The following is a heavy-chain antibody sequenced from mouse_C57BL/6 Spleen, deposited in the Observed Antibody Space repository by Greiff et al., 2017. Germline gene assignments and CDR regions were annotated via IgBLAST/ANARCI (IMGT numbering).Heavy chain of an antibody. J-gene: IGHJ3*01. CDR3: TRRGDYDWFAY. CDR1: GFTFSSYA. D-gene: IGHD2-4*01. CDR2: ISSGGDYI. V-gene: IGHV5S21*01. Sequence: EVHLVESGEGLVKPGGSLKLSCAASGFTFSSYAMSWVRQTPEKRLEWVAYISSGGDYIYYADTVKGRFTISRDNARNTLYLQMSSLKSEDTAMYYCTRRGDYDWFAYWGQGTLVTVSA.